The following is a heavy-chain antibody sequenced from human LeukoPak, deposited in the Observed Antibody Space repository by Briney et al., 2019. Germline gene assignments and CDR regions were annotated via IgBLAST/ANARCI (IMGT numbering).Heavy chain of an antibody. V-gene: IGHV4-39*01. CDR2: IYYSGST. J-gene: IGHJ5*02. Sequence: PSETLSLTCTVSGGSISSSGYYWGWIRQPPGKGLEWIASIYYSGSTDYNPSLKSRVTISVDTSKNQLSLKLSSLTAADTAVYYCARHEYSGSYYRLSWFDPWGQGTLVTVSS. D-gene: IGHD1-26*01. CDR1: GGSISSSGYY. CDR3: ARHEYSGSYYRLSWFDP.